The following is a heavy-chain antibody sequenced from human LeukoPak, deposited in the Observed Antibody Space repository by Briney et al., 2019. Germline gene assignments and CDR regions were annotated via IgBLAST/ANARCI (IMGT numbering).Heavy chain of an antibody. CDR1: GFTFSSYS. CDR3: ARDRIAVAGTFDY. CDR2: ISSSSSYV. J-gene: IGHJ4*02. Sequence: PGGSLRLSCAASGFTFSSYSMNWVRQAPGKGLEWVSSISSSSSYVYYADSVKGRSTISRDNAKNSLYLQMNSLRAEDTAVYYCARDRIAVAGTFDYWGQGTLVTVSS. D-gene: IGHD6-19*01. V-gene: IGHV3-21*01.